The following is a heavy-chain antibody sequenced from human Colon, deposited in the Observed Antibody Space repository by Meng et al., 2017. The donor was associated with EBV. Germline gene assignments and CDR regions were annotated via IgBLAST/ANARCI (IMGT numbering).Heavy chain of an antibody. V-gene: IGHV4-34*02. CDR3: SRGVDSYKLGNL. J-gene: IGHJ2*01. CDR1: GWSLSDYN. Sequence: QVQLQRRGEGLLNPSETLSLPGVGYGWSLSDYNCSWIRQCPGRGLEWIGEIHPSGSIFYNPSLQSRVTISVDTSKNQFSLNLNSVTAADTAVYFCSRGVDSYKLGNLWGRGTLVTVSS. CDR2: IHPSGSI. D-gene: IGHD7-27*01.